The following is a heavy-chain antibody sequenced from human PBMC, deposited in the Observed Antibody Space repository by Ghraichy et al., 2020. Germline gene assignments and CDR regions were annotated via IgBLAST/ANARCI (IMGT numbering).Heavy chain of an antibody. CDR2: IRYDGNNK. CDR1: GFTFSSYG. D-gene: IGHD3-22*01. CDR3: ANQESSRHSYYFDY. J-gene: IGHJ4*02. Sequence: GGSLRLSCAASGFTFSSYGMHWVRQAPGKGLEWVAFIRYDGNNKYYADSVKGRFTISRDNSKNTLYLQMNSLRAEDTAVYYCANQESSRHSYYFDYRGQGTLVTVSS. V-gene: IGHV3-30*02.